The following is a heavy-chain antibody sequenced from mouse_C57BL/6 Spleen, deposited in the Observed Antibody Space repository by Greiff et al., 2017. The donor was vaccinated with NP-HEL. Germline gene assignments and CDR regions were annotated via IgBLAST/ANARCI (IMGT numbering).Heavy chain of an antibody. Sequence: EVQLQQSGPELVKPGASVKMSCKASGYTFTDYNMHWVKQSHGKSLEWIGYINPNNGGTSYNQKFKGKATLTVNKSSSTAYMELRSLTSEESAVYYCAREGITTVDGWYFDVWGTGTTVTVSS. D-gene: IGHD1-1*01. V-gene: IGHV1-22*01. CDR3: AREGITTVDGWYFDV. CDR1: GYTFTDYN. J-gene: IGHJ1*03. CDR2: INPNNGGT.